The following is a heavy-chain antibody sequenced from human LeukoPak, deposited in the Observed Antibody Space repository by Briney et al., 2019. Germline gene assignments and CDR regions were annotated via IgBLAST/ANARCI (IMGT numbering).Heavy chain of an antibody. Sequence: ATRKRLEWVANINEDGGERHYVDSVKGRFTISRDNAKNSLYLQMNSLRAEDTAVYYCARGGNLENWGGGTLVTVSS. D-gene: IGHD1-14*01. CDR3: ARGGNLEN. V-gene: IGHV3-7*02. J-gene: IGHJ4*02. CDR2: INEDGGER.